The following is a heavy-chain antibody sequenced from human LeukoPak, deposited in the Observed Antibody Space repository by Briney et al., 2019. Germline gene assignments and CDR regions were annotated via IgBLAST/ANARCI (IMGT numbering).Heavy chain of an antibody. Sequence: GGSLRLSCAASGFTFSRYAMSWLRQAPGKRLEWVSSVTASGVTRHYADSVKGRFTISRDNSENTLYLQMNSLRDEDTAVYYCASSGSYRFDYWGQGTLVTVSS. CDR3: ASSGSYRFDY. CDR1: GFTFSRYA. J-gene: IGHJ4*02. D-gene: IGHD1-26*01. V-gene: IGHV3-23*01. CDR2: VTASGVTR.